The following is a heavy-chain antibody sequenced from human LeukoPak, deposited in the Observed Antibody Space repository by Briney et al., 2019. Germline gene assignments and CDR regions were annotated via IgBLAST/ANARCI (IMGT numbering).Heavy chain of an antibody. Sequence: ASVKVSCKASGYTFTSYDINWVRQATGQGLEWMGWMNPNSGNTGYAQKFQGRVTITRNTSISTAYMELSSLRSEDTAVYYCARVREYSGYPTDWGQGTLVTASS. CDR3: ARVREYSGYPTD. CDR1: GYTFTSYD. D-gene: IGHD5-12*01. V-gene: IGHV1-8*03. CDR2: MNPNSGNT. J-gene: IGHJ4*02.